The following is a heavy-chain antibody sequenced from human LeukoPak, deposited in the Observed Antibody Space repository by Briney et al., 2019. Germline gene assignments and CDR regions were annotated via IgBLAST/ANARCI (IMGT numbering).Heavy chain of an antibody. V-gene: IGHV1-18*01. CDR1: GYTFTSYG. CDR3: ARDPAELPQEAPDAFDI. CDR2: ISAYNGNT. D-gene: IGHD1-7*01. J-gene: IGHJ3*02. Sequence: ASVKVSCKASGYTFTSYGISWVRQAPGQGLEWMGWISAYNGNTNYAQKLQGRVTMTTDTSTSTAYMELRSLRSDDTAVYYCARDPAELPQEAPDAFDIWGQGTMVTVSS.